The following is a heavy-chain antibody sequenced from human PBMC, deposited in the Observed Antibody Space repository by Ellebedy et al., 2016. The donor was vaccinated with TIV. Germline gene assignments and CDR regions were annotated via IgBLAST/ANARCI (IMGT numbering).Heavy chain of an antibody. CDR3: ARDPEGPYYYGSGKFDY. J-gene: IGHJ4*02. Sequence: ASVKVSXXASGYTFTSHIIHWVRQAPGQWLEWLGWINAGNGDTKYSQKFQGRVTITRDTSASTVYMEMSSLRSEDTAVFYYARDPEGPYYYGSGKFDYWGQGTLVTVSS. V-gene: IGHV1-3*01. CDR1: GYTFTSHI. CDR2: INAGNGDT. D-gene: IGHD3-10*01.